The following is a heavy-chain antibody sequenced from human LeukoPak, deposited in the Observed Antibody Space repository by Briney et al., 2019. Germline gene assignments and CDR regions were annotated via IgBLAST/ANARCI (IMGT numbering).Heavy chain of an antibody. CDR1: GGSISSGSYC. CDR2: IYNSGST. V-gene: IGHV4-39*07. Sequence: PSETLSLTCTVSGGSISSGSYCWGWIRQPPGKGLEWIGSIYNSGSTYYNPSLKSRVTISVDTSKNQFSLKLSSVTAADTAVYYCASIAAAGTLNWFDPWGQGTLVTVSS. J-gene: IGHJ5*02. D-gene: IGHD6-13*01. CDR3: ASIAAAGTLNWFDP.